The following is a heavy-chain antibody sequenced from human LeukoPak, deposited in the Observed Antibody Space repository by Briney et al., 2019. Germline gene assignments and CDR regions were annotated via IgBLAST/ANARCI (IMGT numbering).Heavy chain of an antibody. Sequence: PGGSLRLSCAASRFTFSSYGMHWVRQAPGKGLEWVAVIWYDGSNKYYADSVKGRFTISRDNSKNTLYLQMNSLRAEDTAVYYCAKDLYYDSSGYSNDYWGQGTLVTVSS. CDR3: AKDLYYDSSGYSNDY. V-gene: IGHV3-33*06. D-gene: IGHD3-22*01. J-gene: IGHJ4*02. CDR1: RFTFSSYG. CDR2: IWYDGSNK.